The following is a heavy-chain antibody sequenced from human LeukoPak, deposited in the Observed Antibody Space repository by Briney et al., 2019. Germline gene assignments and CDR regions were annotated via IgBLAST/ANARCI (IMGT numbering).Heavy chain of an antibody. V-gene: IGHV4-4*07. CDR2: IYTSGST. CDR1: GGSISSYY. J-gene: IGHJ4*02. D-gene: IGHD5-18*01. Sequence: ETLSLTCTVSGGSISSYYWSWIRQPAGKGLEWIGRIYTSGSTNYNPSLKSRVTISVDKSKNQFSLKLSSVTAADTAVYYCARDYSYGRGFDYWGQGTLVTVSS. CDR3: ARDYSYGRGFDY.